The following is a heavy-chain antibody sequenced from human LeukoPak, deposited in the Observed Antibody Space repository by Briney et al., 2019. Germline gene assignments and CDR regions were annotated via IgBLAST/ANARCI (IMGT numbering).Heavy chain of an antibody. CDR2: IKQDGSEK. Sequence: GGSLRLSCAASGFTFSSCWMNWVRQAPGKGLEWVANIKQDGSEKYYVDSVKGRFTISRDNAKNSLYLQMNSLRAEDTAVYYRARDSDVPFDYWGQGTLVTVSS. J-gene: IGHJ4*02. CDR1: GFTFSSCW. V-gene: IGHV3-7*01. CDR3: ARDSDVPFDY. D-gene: IGHD3-16*01.